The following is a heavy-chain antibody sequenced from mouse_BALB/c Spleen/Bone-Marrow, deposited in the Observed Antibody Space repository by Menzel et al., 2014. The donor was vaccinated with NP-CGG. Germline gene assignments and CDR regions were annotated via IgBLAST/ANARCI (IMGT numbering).Heavy chain of an antibody. D-gene: IGHD2-2*01. CDR1: GFTLTDYY. V-gene: IGHV7-3*02. Sequence: EVHLVESGGGLVQPGGSLRLSCATSGFTLTDYYMSWVRQPPGKALEWLGFIRNKANGYTTEYSASVKGRFTISRDNSQSILYLQMNTLRAEDSATYYCVRYGYDYFDYWGQGTTLTVSS. J-gene: IGHJ2*01. CDR3: VRYGYDYFDY. CDR2: IRNKANGYTT.